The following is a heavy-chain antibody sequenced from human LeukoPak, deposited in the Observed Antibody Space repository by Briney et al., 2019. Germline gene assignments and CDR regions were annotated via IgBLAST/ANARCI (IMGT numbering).Heavy chain of an antibody. D-gene: IGHD2-8*01. Sequence: SESLSLTCTVSGGFTGSGDYYWSWIRKHPGKGLDWIGYIHYSGSTYYKPSLKTRITISMDTSKNQLSLKLQSVTAADTAVYYCARDKYCTSGVCYFDYWGQGTLVTVSS. CDR2: IHYSGST. CDR3: ARDKYCTSGVCYFDY. J-gene: IGHJ4*02. CDR1: GGFTGSGDYY. V-gene: IGHV4-31*03.